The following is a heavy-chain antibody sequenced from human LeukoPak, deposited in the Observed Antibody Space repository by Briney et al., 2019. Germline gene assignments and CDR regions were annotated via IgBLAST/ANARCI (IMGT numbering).Heavy chain of an antibody. CDR3: VRYCSGGSCYSVPFDI. CDR1: GYTFTGYY. Sequence: GASVKVSCKASGYTFTGYYMHWVRQAPGQGLEWMGWINPNSGGTNYAQKFQGRVTMTRDTFISTAYMELSRLRSDDTAVYYCVRYCSGGSCYSVPFDIWGQGTMVTVSS. V-gene: IGHV1-2*02. D-gene: IGHD2-15*01. CDR2: INPNSGGT. J-gene: IGHJ3*02.